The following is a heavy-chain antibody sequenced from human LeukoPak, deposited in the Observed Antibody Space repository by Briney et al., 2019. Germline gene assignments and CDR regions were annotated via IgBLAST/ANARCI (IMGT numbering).Heavy chain of an antibody. CDR1: GGSISSSSYY. V-gene: IGHV4-39*07. J-gene: IGHJ3*02. CDR2: IYYSGST. D-gene: IGHD3-22*01. CDR3: AREYYYDSSGYLGDI. Sequence: SETLSLTCTVSGGSISSSSYYWGWIRQPPGKGLEWIGSIYYSGSTYYNPSLKSRVTISVDTSKNQFSLKLSSVTAADTAVYYCAREYYYDSSGYLGDIWGQGTMVTVSS.